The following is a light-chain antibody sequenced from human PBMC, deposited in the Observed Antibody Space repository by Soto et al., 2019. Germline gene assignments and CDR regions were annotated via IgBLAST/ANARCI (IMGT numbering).Light chain of an antibody. V-gene: IGLV2-23*02. CDR3: CSYAGSSPYV. CDR2: EVS. J-gene: IGLJ1*01. Sequence: QSALTQPASVSGSPGQSITISCTGTSSDVGSYNLVSWYQQHPGKAPKFMIYEVSKRPSGVSNRFSGSKSGNTASLTISGLQAEAEADYYCCSYAGSSPYVFGTGTKLTVL. CDR1: SSDVGSYNL.